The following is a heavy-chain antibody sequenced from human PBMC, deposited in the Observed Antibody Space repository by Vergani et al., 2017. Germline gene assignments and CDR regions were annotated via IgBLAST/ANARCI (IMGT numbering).Heavy chain of an antibody. Sequence: EVQLVESGGRVVRPGGSLRLSCIASGFKFDDYGMNWVRPVPGKGLEWVAGVNWNGVGSAYADSVRGRFIISRDNAKNSLFLQMNSLRVEDTALYYCAAIDSSGYYPSYDVPDYWGQGTQVTVSS. D-gene: IGHD3-22*01. V-gene: IGHV3-20*04. CDR3: AAIDSSGYYPSYDVPDY. CDR1: GFKFDDYG. CDR2: VNWNGVGS. J-gene: IGHJ4*02.